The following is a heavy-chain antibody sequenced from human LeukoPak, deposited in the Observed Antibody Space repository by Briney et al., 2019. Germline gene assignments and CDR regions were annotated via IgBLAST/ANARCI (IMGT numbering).Heavy chain of an antibody. J-gene: IGHJ4*02. CDR1: GFTFSSYA. Sequence: GGYLRLSWAASGFTFSSYAMSWVRQAPGKGQEWVSAISGSGGSTYYADSVKGRFTISRDNSKNTLYLQMNSLRAEDTAVYYCAKMVNDPTIDYWGQGSLVTVSS. V-gene: IGHV3-23*01. CDR2: ISGSGGST. CDR3: AKMVNDPTIDY. D-gene: IGHD5-18*01.